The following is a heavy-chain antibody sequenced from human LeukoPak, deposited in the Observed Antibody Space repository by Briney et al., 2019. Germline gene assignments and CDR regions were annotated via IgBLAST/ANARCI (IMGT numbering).Heavy chain of an antibody. J-gene: IGHJ5*02. CDR1: GIAVSSNY. CDR3: ASHDWFDP. Sequence: PGGSLRLSCAASGIAVSSNYMNLVRQAPGKGLEWVSVMYSGGNTYYADSVKGRFTISRDNSKNTLYLQMNSLRAEDTAVYYCASHDWFDPWGQGTLVTVSS. V-gene: IGHV3-53*01. CDR2: MYSGGNT.